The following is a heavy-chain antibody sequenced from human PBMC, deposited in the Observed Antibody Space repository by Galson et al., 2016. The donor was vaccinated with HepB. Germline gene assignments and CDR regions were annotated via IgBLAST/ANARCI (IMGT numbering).Heavy chain of an antibody. J-gene: IGHJ4*02. CDR3: AKDLRPEHYDFLTGFPPHFDY. CDR1: GFIFSSYA. D-gene: IGHD3-9*01. V-gene: IGHV3-23*01. CDR2: VSGSGART. Sequence: SLRLSCAASGFIFSSYAMSWVRQAPGKGLEWVSGVSGSGARTYYADSVKGRFTISRDNSKNTLYQQMNNLRAEDTAVYYCAKDLRPEHYDFLTGFPPHFDYWGQGALVTVSS.